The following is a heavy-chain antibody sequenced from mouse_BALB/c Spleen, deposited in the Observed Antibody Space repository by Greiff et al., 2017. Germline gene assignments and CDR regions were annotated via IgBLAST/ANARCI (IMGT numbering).Heavy chain of an antibody. Sequence: VKLMESGPGLVAPSQSLSITCTVSGFSLTSYGVHWVRQPPGKGLEWLGVIWAGGSTNYNSALMSRLSISKDNSKSQVFLKMNSLQTDDTAMYYCARVEGIAWFAYWGQGTLVTVSA. V-gene: IGHV2-9*02. CDR1: GFSLTSYG. CDR3: ARVEGIAWFAY. CDR2: IWAGGST. J-gene: IGHJ3*01.